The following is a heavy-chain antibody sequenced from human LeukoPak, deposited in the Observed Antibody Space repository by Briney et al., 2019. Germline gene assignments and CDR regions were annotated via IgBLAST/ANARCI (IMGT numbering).Heavy chain of an antibody. CDR3: AKDRVGVVVGATYDY. D-gene: IGHD2-15*01. V-gene: IGHV3-23*01. Sequence: GGSLRLPCAASGFTFSSYAMSWVRQAPGKGLEWVSVVSGSGGSTNYADSVKGRFTISRDNSKNTLYLQMNSLRAEDTAVYYCAKDRVGVVVGATYDYWGQGTLVTVSS. CDR1: GFTFSSYA. CDR2: VSGSGGST. J-gene: IGHJ4*02.